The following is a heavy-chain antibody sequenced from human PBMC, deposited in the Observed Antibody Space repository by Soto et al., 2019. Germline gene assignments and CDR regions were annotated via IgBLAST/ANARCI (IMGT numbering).Heavy chain of an antibody. Sequence: QLQLQESGPGLVKPSETLSLTCIVSGGSISSSGYYWGWIRQPPGKGLEWIGSIYHSGSTNYNPSLKSRITMSVDTSRNQFSLKLSSVSAADTAVYFCARHGLSITVFGVVSGPDYWGRGTLVTVSS. CDR3: ARHGLSITVFGVVSGPDY. CDR1: GGSISSSGYY. D-gene: IGHD3-3*01. J-gene: IGHJ4*02. CDR2: IYHSGST. V-gene: IGHV4-39*01.